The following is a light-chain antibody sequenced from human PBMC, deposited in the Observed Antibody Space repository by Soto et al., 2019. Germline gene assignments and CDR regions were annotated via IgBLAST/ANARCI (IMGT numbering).Light chain of an antibody. CDR1: QSVTSSY. J-gene: IGKJ4*01. V-gene: IGKV3-20*01. CDR2: GAS. CDR3: QQYGSPPLT. Sequence: IVLTQSPGTLSLSPGERATLSCRASQSVTSSYLAWYQQKPGQAPRLLIYGASSRATGIPDRFSGSGSRTDFTLTISRLEPEDFAVFYCQQYGSPPLTFGGGTKVDIK.